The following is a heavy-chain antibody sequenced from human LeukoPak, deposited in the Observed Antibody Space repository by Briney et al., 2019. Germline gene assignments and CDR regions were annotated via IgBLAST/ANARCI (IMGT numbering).Heavy chain of an antibody. V-gene: IGHV4-38-2*02. CDR3: ARDSIHRRTTPFDY. CDR2: LYHTGNT. J-gene: IGHJ4*02. D-gene: IGHD1-7*01. Sequence: PSDTLSLTCTVSGYSMSRGYYWGWIRPSPGKGLEWIGNLYHTGNTYYNPSLKSRVTISIDTSKNQFSLKVNSVTAADTAVYYCARDSIHRRTTPFDYWGQGPLVTVSS. CDR1: GYSMSRGYY.